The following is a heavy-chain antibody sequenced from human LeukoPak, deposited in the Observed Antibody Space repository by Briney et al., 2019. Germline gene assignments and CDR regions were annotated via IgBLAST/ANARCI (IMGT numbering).Heavy chain of an antibody. J-gene: IGHJ4*02. CDR2: ISGSGGST. V-gene: IGHV3-23*01. D-gene: IGHD3-22*01. Sequence: PGGSLRLSCAASGFTFSSYAMGWVRQAPGKGLEWVSAISGSGGSTYYADSVKGRFTISRDNSKNTLYLQMNSLRAEDTAVYYCAKVHYYDSSGYYWFDYWGQGTLVTVSS. CDR1: GFTFSSYA. CDR3: AKVHYYDSSGYYWFDY.